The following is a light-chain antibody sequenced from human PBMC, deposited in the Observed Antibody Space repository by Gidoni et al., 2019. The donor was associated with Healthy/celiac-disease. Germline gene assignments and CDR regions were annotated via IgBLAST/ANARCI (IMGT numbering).Light chain of an antibody. J-gene: IGKJ4*01. CDR3: QQINSYPPT. V-gene: IGKV1-9*01. CDR2: AAS. Sequence: DIRLTQSPSFLSASVGDRVTITCLARLGSSSYLAWYQQKQEKATKLLCYAASTSQSGVASMFSGRGSGTDFTIISSRLQPEVLATYYWQQINSYPPTFGAGTKVEIK. CDR1: LGSSSY.